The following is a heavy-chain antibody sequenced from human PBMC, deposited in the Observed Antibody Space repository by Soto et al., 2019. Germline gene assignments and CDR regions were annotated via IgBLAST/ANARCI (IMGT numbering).Heavy chain of an antibody. CDR3: ARGGSGSYRFDY. CDR2: IYTSGVT. Sequence: QVQLQESGPGLVKPSETLSLTCTVSGGSISNYYWIWIRQPAGKGLEWIGDIYTSGVTNYNPSLKRRVTMSVDTSKNQFSLKLSSVTAADTAVYFCARGGSGSYRFDYWGQGTLVTVSS. CDR1: GGSISNYY. V-gene: IGHV4-4*07. D-gene: IGHD3-10*01. J-gene: IGHJ4*02.